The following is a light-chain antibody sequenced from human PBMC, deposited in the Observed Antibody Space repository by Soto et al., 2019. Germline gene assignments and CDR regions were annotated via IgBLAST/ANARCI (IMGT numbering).Light chain of an antibody. CDR1: SSDVGTYNH. CDR3: SSHASGSTLI. CDR2: DVT. V-gene: IGLV2-14*03. Sequence: QSALTQPASVSGSPGQSTTISCTGTSSDVGTYNHISWYQQHPGKAPKLIIYDVTSRPSGVSNRFSGSKSGNTASLTISGLQAEDEADYYCSSHASGSTLIFGGGTKLTVL. J-gene: IGLJ2*01.